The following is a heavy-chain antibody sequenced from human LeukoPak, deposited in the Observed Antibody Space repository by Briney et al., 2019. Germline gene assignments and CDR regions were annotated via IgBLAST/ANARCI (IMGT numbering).Heavy chain of an antibody. CDR3: ASRRDYFIY. CDR2: IIPTLGIA. V-gene: IGHV1-69*04. J-gene: IGHJ4*02. Sequence: SVKVSCKASGGTFSSYAISWVRQAPGQGLEWMGRIIPTLGIANYAQKFQGRVTITADKSTSTPYMELRSLRSDHTAVYYCASRRDYFIYWGQGAQVTVSS. CDR1: GGTFSSYA.